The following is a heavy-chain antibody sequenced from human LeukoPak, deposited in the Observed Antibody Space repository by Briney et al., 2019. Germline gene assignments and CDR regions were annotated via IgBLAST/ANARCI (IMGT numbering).Heavy chain of an antibody. CDR2: ISGSGGST. CDR3: AKDVRPMVRGGPLDY. Sequence: GGSLRLSCAASGFTFSSYAMSWVRQAPGKGLEWVSPISGSGGSTYYADSEKGRFTISRDKSKNTLYLQMNSLRAEDTAVYYCAKDVRPMVRGGPLDYWGQGTLVTVSS. CDR1: GFTFSSYA. J-gene: IGHJ4*02. D-gene: IGHD3-10*01. V-gene: IGHV3-23*01.